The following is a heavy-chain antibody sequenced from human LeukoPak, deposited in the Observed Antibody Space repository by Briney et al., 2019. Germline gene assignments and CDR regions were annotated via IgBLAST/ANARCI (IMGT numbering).Heavy chain of an antibody. V-gene: IGHV3-74*01. D-gene: IGHD4-23*01. CDR1: GCTFSSYW. Sequence: PGGSLRLSCVASGCTFSSYWMHWVRQAPGKGLVWVSRINGDGSSTTYADSVKGRFTISRINAKNKPYLQLKGLRAEDTAVYYCVSTSLVTATDDWGQGTLVTVSS. CDR3: VSTSLVTATDD. J-gene: IGHJ4*02. CDR2: INGDGSST.